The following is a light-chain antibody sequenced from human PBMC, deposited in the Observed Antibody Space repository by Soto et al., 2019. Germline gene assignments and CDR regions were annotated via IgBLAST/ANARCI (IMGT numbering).Light chain of an antibody. CDR2: AAS. CDR3: QHSYSTLLT. Sequence: DIQMTQSPSSLSASVGDRVTITCRASQSISSYLNWYQQKPGKAPKLLIYAASSLQSGVPSRFSGSGSGTDFTITISSLQPEYVATYYCQHSYSTLLTFGQGTKVEIK. CDR1: QSISSY. V-gene: IGKV1-39*01. J-gene: IGKJ1*01.